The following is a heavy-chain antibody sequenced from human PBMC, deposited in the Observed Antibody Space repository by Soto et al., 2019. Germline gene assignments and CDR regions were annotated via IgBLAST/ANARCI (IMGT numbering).Heavy chain of an antibody. CDR3: ARDRGSSSPLDP. J-gene: IGHJ5*02. D-gene: IGHD6-13*01. CDR2: IIPILGIA. Sequence: SVTLSWKACGGGTSIYTIIWLRQAPGQGLEWMGRIIPILGIANYAQKFQGRVTITADKSTSTAYMELSSLRSEDTAVYYCARDRGSSSPLDPWGQGTLVTVSS. CDR1: GGGTSIYT. V-gene: IGHV1-69*04.